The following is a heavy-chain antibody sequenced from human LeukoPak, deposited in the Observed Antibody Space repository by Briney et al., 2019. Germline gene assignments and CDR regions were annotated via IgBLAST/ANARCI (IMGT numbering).Heavy chain of an antibody. D-gene: IGHD6-19*01. CDR1: GGSFSGYY. V-gene: IGHV4-34*01. J-gene: IGHJ4*02. CDR3: ARGRPPRSVAGYFDY. CDR2: INHSGST. Sequence: TPSETLSLTCAVYGGSFSGYYWSWIRQPPGKGLEWIGEINHSGSTNYNPSLKSRVTISVDTSKNQFSLKLSSVTAADTAVYYCARGRPPRSVAGYFDYWGQGTLVTVSS.